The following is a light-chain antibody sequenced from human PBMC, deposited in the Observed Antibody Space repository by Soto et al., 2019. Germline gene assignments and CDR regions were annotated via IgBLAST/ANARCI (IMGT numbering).Light chain of an antibody. V-gene: IGLV2-14*01. Sequence: QSALTQPASVSGSPEQSITISCTGTSSDVGGYKFVSWYQQHPGKAPKLIIYEVSNRPSGVSNRFSGSKSGNAASLTISGLQAEDEADYYCSSYTRSSSVVFGGGTQLTVL. CDR1: SSDVGGYKF. CDR3: SSYTRSSSVV. CDR2: EVS. J-gene: IGLJ3*02.